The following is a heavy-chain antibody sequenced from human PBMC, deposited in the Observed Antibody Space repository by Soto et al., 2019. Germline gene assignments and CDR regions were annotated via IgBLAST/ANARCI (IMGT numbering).Heavy chain of an antibody. J-gene: IGHJ2*01. Sequence: EVQLVESGGGLIQPGGSLRLSCAASGFTVTNKYMTWVRQAPGKGLEWVSDIYSGGSTSYADSVKGRFTISRDNSKNILYLQMNSLRAEDTAVYYCARVDYGDYGWYFDLWGRGTLVTVSS. CDR1: GFTVTNKY. D-gene: IGHD4-17*01. CDR2: IYSGGST. CDR3: ARVDYGDYGWYFDL. V-gene: IGHV3-53*01.